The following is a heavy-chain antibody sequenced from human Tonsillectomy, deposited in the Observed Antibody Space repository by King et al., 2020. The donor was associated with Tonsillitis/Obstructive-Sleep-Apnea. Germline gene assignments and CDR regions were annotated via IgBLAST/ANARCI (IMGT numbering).Heavy chain of an antibody. J-gene: IGHJ6*03. CDR1: GFIFSSYG. Sequence: VQLVESGGGVVQPGRSLRLSCAASGFIFSSYGMHWVRQAPGKGLEWVAVIWYDGTNEYYTDSVKGRFTISRDNSKNTLYLQMNSLRAEDTAVYYCARDNLLPAARHGRYMDVWGKGTTVTVSS. CDR3: ARDNLLPAARHGRYMDV. CDR2: IWYDGTNE. V-gene: IGHV3-33*01. D-gene: IGHD1-14*01.